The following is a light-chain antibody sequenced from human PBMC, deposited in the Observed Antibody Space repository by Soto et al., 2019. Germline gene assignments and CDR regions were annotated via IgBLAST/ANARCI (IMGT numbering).Light chain of an antibody. J-gene: IGKJ5*01. Sequence: EIMLSQSPGTLSVSKGGRATLSCRASQSVSSNLAWYQQRPGRAPRLLIYGASTRATGIPARFSGSGSGTEFTLTISSLQSEDFAVYYCQQYNNWPPITFGQGRLLEVK. V-gene: IGKV3-15*01. CDR1: QSVSSN. CDR2: GAS. CDR3: QQYNNWPPIT.